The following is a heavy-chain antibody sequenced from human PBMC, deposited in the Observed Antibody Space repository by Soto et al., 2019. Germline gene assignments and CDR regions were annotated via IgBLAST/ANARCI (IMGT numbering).Heavy chain of an antibody. D-gene: IGHD1-7*01. CDR2: ISWNSVNI. J-gene: IGHJ6*03. CDR3: AKEGTTGYYYYMDV. Sequence: EVQLVESGGGLIQPGRSLRLSCAASGFTFDDYAMHWVRQAPGKGLEWVSGISWNSVNIVYADSVKGRFTISRDNAKNSLYLQMNSLRAEDTALYYCAKEGTTGYYYYMDVWGKGTTATVSS. CDR1: GFTFDDYA. V-gene: IGHV3-9*01.